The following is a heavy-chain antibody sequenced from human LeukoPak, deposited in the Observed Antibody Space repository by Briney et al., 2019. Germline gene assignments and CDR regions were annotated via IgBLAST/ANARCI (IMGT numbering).Heavy chain of an antibody. CDR1: GFSFSSYT. D-gene: IGHD1-14*01. V-gene: IGHV3-30-3*01. CDR3: ARDGPESGAFDI. Sequence: GGSLRLSCAASGFSFSSYTMHWVRQAPGKGLEWVAPISYDGSNKYYADSVKGRFTISRDNSKNTLYLQMNSLRTEDTAVYYCARDGPESGAFDIWGQGTMVTVSS. CDR2: ISYDGSNK. J-gene: IGHJ3*02.